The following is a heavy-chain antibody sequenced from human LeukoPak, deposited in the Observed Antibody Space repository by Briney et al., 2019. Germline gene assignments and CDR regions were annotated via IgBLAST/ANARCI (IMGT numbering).Heavy chain of an antibody. D-gene: IGHD2-2*01. V-gene: IGHV3-74*01. Sequence: PGGSLRLSCAASGFTFISYWMHWVRQAPGKGLVWVSRINSDGSSTNYADSVKGRFTISRDNAKNTLYLQMNSLRAEDTAVYYCARVAECGSTTSCQSGDFDSWGQGGTVTASS. CDR3: ARVAECGSTTSCQSGDFDS. J-gene: IGHJ3*02. CDR2: INSDGSST. CDR1: GFTFISYW.